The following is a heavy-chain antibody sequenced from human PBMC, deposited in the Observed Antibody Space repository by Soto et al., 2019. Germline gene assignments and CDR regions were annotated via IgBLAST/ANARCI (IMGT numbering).Heavy chain of an antibody. CDR1: GFTFSDYY. D-gene: IGHD1-7*01. J-gene: IGHJ4*02. CDR3: TRSITGTTSSDY. Sequence: EVQLVESGGGLVQPGGSLRLSCAGSGFTFSDYYIDWVRQAPGKGLEWVGRSRDKGNSYSTDYAASVKGRFTVSRDASKNSLYLQLNSLKTEDTALYYSTRSITGTTSSDYWGQGTLVTVSS. CDR2: SRDKGNSYST. V-gene: IGHV3-72*01.